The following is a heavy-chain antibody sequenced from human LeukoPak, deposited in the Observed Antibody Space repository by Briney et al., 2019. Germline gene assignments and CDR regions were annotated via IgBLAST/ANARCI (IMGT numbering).Heavy chain of an antibody. Sequence: SETLSLTCSVSGASVSSPSFVGGWIRLPPGRGLEWIGTVFSNNPFLKSRVSISVDTSKNAFSLKVNSLTAADTAVYFCVRFSPSGQNVDFWGQGTLVTVSP. D-gene: IGHD2-15*01. V-gene: IGHV4-39*01. CDR1: GASVSSPSFV. J-gene: IGHJ4*02. CDR2: VFS. CDR3: VRFSPSGQNVDF.